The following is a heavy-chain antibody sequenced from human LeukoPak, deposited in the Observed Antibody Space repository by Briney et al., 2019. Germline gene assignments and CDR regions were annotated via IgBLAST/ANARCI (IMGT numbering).Heavy chain of an antibody. J-gene: IGHJ5*02. CDR1: GGSISSYY. D-gene: IGHD3-10*01. CDR2: IYYSGST. Sequence: SETLSHPCTVSGGSISSYYWSWIRQPPGKGLEWIGYIYYSGSTNYNPSLKSRVTISVDTSKNQFSLKVNSVTAADTAVYYCARRHRPYYYGSGSKMNWFDPWGQGTLVTVSS. V-gene: IGHV4-59*08. CDR3: ARRHRPYYYGSGSKMNWFDP.